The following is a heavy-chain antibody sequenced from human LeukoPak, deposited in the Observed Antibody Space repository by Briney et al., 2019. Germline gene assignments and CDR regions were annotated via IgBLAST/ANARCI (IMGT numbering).Heavy chain of an antibody. J-gene: IGHJ4*02. D-gene: IGHD3-10*01. CDR1: GGSISSGGYS. CDR3: ARAGWFGQQPDY. CDR2: IYHSGST. V-gene: IGHV4-30-2*01. Sequence: SETLSLTCAVSGGSISSGGYSWSWIRQPPGKGLEWIGYIYHSGSTYYNPSLKSRVTISVDRSKNQFSLKLSSVTAADTAVYYCARAGWFGQQPDYWGQGTLVTVSS.